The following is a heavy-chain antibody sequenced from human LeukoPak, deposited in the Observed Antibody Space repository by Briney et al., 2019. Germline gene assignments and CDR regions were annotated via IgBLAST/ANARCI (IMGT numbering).Heavy chain of an antibody. CDR1: GGSFSGYY. V-gene: IGHV4-34*01. Sequence: SETLSLTCAVYGGSFSGYYWSWIRQPPGKGLEWIGEINHSGSTNYNPSLKSRVTISVDTSKNQFSLKLSSVTAADTAVYYCAIAGRTTVTLPFDYWGQGTLVTVSS. J-gene: IGHJ4*02. CDR3: AIAGRTTVTLPFDY. CDR2: INHSGST. D-gene: IGHD4-17*01.